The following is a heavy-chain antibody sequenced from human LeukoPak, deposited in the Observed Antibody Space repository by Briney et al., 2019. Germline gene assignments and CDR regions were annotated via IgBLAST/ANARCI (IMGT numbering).Heavy chain of an antibody. J-gene: IGHJ4*02. CDR3: ARDRGYSTFDY. Sequence: GSLKLSCSAFAFTFCNHLMGWVRQGPGKGPEGVANIKEDGSEINYVDSVKGRFTISRDNAKNSLYLQMNSLRVDDTAVYYCARDRGYSTFDYWGQGTLVTVSS. V-gene: IGHV3-7*01. D-gene: IGHD4-23*01. CDR2: IKEDGSEI. CDR1: AFTFCNHL.